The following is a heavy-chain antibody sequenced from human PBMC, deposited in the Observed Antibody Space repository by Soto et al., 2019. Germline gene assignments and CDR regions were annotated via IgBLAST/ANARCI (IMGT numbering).Heavy chain of an antibody. Sequence: EVQLLESGGGLVQPGGSLRLSCAASGFTFSSYAMSWVRQAPGKGLEWVSAISGSGGSTYYADSVKGRFTISRDNSKNTLYLQMNSLRAEDTAVYYCAKDKFPRYYDILTGFYANSFSDYWCQGTLLTVSS. V-gene: IGHV3-23*01. CDR3: AKDKFPRYYDILTGFYANSFSDY. J-gene: IGHJ4*02. CDR2: ISGSGGST. CDR1: GFTFSSYA. D-gene: IGHD3-9*01.